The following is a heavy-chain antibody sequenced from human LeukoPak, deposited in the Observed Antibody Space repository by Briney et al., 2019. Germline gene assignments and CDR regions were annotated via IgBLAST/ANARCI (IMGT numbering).Heavy chain of an antibody. V-gene: IGHV1-69*04. Sequence: GASVKVSCKASGGTFSSYAISWVRQAPGQGLEWMGRIIPILGIANYAQKFQGRVTITADKSTSTAYMELSSLRSEDTAVYSCARDGYYDSSGYYVLDAFDIWGQGTMVTVSS. D-gene: IGHD3-22*01. CDR2: IIPILGIA. CDR3: ARDGYYDSSGYYVLDAFDI. CDR1: GGTFSSYA. J-gene: IGHJ3*02.